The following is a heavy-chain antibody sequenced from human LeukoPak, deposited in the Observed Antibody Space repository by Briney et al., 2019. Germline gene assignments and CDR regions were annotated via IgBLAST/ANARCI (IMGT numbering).Heavy chain of an antibody. CDR2: IWYDGSND. D-gene: IGHD2-2*01. Sequence: GGSLRLSCAASGFTFSDYGMHWVRQAPGKGLEWVAIIWYDGSNDYYADSVKGRFTISKDNAKNTVYLQMNNLRAEDTAVYYCVSFYETYWGRGTLVTVSS. V-gene: IGHV3-33*03. CDR3: VSFYETY. CDR1: GFTFSDYG. J-gene: IGHJ4*02.